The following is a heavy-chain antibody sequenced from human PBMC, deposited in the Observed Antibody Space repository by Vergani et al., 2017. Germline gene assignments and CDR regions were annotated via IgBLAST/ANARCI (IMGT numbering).Heavy chain of an antibody. CDR1: GYSITNYW. D-gene: IGHD2-2*01. Sequence: EVQLVQSGAEVKKPGESLKISCQGSGYSITNYWIAWVRQRPGKGLEWMGIIYAGDSDVRYSPSFQGQVTMSVDKSLSTAYLQWSSLNASDTATYYCARQAKGVPAAIYNYDCYIDGWGKGTTVTVSS. V-gene: IGHV5-51*01. CDR2: IYAGDSDV. J-gene: IGHJ6*03. CDR3: ARQAKGVPAAIYNYDCYIDG.